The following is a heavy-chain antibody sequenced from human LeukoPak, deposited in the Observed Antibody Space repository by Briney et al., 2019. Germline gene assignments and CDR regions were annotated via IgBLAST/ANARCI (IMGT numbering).Heavy chain of an antibody. D-gene: IGHD2-15*01. Sequence: PGGSLRLSCAASGFTFSSYAMSRVRQAPGKGLGWVSAISGSGGSTYYADSVKGRFTISRDNSKNTLYLQMNSLRAEDTAVYYCAKESLVVVAVPDAFDIWGQGTMVTVSS. CDR3: AKESLVVVAVPDAFDI. CDR1: GFTFSSYA. V-gene: IGHV3-23*01. J-gene: IGHJ3*02. CDR2: ISGSGGST.